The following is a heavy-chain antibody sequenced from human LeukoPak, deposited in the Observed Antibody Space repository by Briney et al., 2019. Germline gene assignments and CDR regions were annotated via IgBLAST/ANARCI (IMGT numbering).Heavy chain of an antibody. V-gene: IGHV1-69*13. CDR1: GGTFSSYA. CDR3: ARGEDCSGGSCYSGGNAFDI. Sequence: GASVKVSCKASGGTFSSYAISWVRQAPGQGLEWMGGIIPIFGTANYAQKFQGRVTITADESTSTAYMELSSLRSEDTAVYYCARGEDCSGGSCYSGGNAFDIWGQGTMVTVSS. D-gene: IGHD2-15*01. J-gene: IGHJ3*02. CDR2: IIPIFGTA.